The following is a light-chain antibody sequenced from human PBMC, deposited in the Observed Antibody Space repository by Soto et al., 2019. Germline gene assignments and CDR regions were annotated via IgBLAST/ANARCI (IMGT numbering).Light chain of an antibody. CDR2: DAS. V-gene: IGKV3-11*01. Sequence: EIVWTQYQGNLAVSPGAVATLSCLASQSVSRYLAWYQQRPGQAPRLLIYDASNRATGVPARFSGTGSGTDFTLTISSLEPEDFAVYYCQQRTNWPLTFGGGTKVDIK. CDR3: QQRTNWPLT. J-gene: IGKJ4*01. CDR1: QSVSRY.